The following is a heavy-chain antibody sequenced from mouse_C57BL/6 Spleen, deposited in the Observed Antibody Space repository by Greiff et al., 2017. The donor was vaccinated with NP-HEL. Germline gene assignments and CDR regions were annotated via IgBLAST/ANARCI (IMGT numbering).Heavy chain of an antibody. CDR3: ARGLYYDTTGFAY. CDR1: GYTFTSYW. CDR2: IDPSDSYT. J-gene: IGHJ3*01. Sequence: QVQLQQPGAELVRPGTSVKLSCKASGYTFTSYWMHWVKQRPGQGLEWIGVIDPSDSYTNYNQKFKGKATLTVDTSSSTAYMQLSSLTSEDSAVYYCARGLYYDTTGFAYWGQGTLVTVSA. D-gene: IGHD2-4*01. V-gene: IGHV1-59*01.